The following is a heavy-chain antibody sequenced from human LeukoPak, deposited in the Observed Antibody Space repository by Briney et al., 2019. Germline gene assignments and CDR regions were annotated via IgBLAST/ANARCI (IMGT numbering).Heavy chain of an antibody. CDR1: GGSISSYY. J-gene: IGHJ4*02. V-gene: IGHV4-34*01. CDR2: INHSGST. Sequence: PSETLSLTCTVSGGSISSYYWSWIRQPPGKGLEWIGEINHSGSTNYNPSLKSRVTISVDTSKNQFSLKLSSVTAADTAVYYCARVKQDYYDSSGYYYAFDYWGQGTLVTVSS. D-gene: IGHD3-22*01. CDR3: ARVKQDYYDSSGYYYAFDY.